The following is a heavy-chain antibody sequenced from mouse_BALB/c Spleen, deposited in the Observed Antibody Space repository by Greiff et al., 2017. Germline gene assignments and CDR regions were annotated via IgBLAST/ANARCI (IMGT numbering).Heavy chain of an antibody. CDR2: IWTGGGT. J-gene: IGHJ3*01. CDR1: GFSLTSYD. CDR3: VRVAYYGNSFAY. D-gene: IGHD2-10*01. V-gene: IGHV2-9-2*01. Sequence: VQRVESGPGLVAPSQSLSITCTVSGFSLTSYDISWIRQPPGKGLEWLGVIWTGGGTNYNSAFMSRLSISKDNSKSQVFLKMNSLQTDDTAIYYCVRVAYYGNSFAYWGQGTLVTVSA.